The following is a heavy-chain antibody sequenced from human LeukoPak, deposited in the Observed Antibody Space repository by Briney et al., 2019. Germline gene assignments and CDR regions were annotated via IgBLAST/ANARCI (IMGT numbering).Heavy chain of an antibody. J-gene: IGHJ4*02. D-gene: IGHD2-21*02. V-gene: IGHV4-38-2*02. CDR2: IYHSEST. Sequence: SETLSLTCAISDYSISSAYYWGWVRQPPGKGLEWIGSIYHSESTDYNPSLKIQVTISVDTSKTQFSLKLWSVTAADTAVYFCARDQAYCGGDCYFDFWGQGTLVTVSS. CDR3: ARDQAYCGGDCYFDF. CDR1: DYSISSAYY.